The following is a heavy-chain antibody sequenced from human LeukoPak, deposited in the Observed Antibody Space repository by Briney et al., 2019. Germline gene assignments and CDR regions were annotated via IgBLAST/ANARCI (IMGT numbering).Heavy chain of an antibody. V-gene: IGHV3-53*01. CDR1: GFTVSSNY. D-gene: IGHD3-3*01. Sequence: GGSLRLSCAASGFTVSSNYMSWVRQAPGKGLEWVSVIYSGGSTYYADSVKGRFTISRDNSKNTLYLQMNSLRAEDTAVYYCAKSPYYDFWSGSIDYWGQGTLVTVSS. J-gene: IGHJ4*02. CDR3: AKSPYYDFWSGSIDY. CDR2: IYSGGST.